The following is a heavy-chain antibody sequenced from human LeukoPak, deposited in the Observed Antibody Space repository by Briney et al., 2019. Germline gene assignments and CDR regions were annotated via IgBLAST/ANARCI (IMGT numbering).Heavy chain of an antibody. CDR2: IYHSGST. Sequence: SETLSLTCAVYGGSFSGYYWSWIRQPPGKGLEWIGYIYHSGSTYYNPSLKSRVTISVDRSKNQFSLKLSSVTAADTAVYYCARGLSGYEYFDYWGQGTLVTVSS. CDR1: GGSFSGYY. J-gene: IGHJ4*02. CDR3: ARGLSGYEYFDY. D-gene: IGHD5-12*01. V-gene: IGHV4-34*01.